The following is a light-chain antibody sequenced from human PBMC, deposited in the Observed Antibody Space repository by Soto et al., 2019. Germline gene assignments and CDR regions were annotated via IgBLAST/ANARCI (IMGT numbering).Light chain of an antibody. CDR3: QQYHSTPTWT. V-gene: IGKV4-1*01. Sequence: DIVMTQSPDSLAVSLGERATINCKSSQSVLYSSNNKNYLAWYQQKPGQPPKLLIYWASTRESGVPDRFSGCGSGTDFTLTISSLQAEDVAVYYCQQYHSTPTWTFGQGTKVEIK. J-gene: IGKJ1*01. CDR1: QSVLYSSNNKNY. CDR2: WAS.